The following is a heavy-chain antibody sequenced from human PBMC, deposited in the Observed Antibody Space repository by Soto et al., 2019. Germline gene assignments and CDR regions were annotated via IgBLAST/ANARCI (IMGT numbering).Heavy chain of an antibody. D-gene: IGHD2-15*01. V-gene: IGHV1-18*01. CDR1: GYTFTSYG. CDR2: ISAYNGNT. Sequence: ASVKVSCKASGYTFTSYGISWVRRAPGQGLEWMGWISAYNGNTNYAQKLQGRVTMTTDTSTSTAYMELRSLRSDDTAVYYCARVTYCSGGSCYDYWGQGTLVTVSS. CDR3: ARVTYCSGGSCYDY. J-gene: IGHJ4*02.